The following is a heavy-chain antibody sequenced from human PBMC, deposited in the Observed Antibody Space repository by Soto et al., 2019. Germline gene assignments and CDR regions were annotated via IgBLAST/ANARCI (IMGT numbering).Heavy chain of an antibody. J-gene: IGHJ4*02. D-gene: IGHD2-15*01. CDR1: VEPMTGGYY. CDR3: ARGWYYFDV. CDR2: IYYGGTT. Sequence: ETLSLTCDVSVEPMTGGYYWGWIRQSPGKGLEWIGSIYYGGTTYYNPSLRSRLAISIDTSKNQFSLRLSSVTAADTALYYCARGWYYFDVWGQGSLVTVSS. V-gene: IGHV4-38-2*01.